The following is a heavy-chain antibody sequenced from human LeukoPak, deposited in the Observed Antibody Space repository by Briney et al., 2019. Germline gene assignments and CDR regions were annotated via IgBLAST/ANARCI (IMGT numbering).Heavy chain of an antibody. D-gene: IGHD5-12*01. J-gene: IGHJ4*02. Sequence: ASVKVSCKASGYTFTDYYMHWVRQAPGQGLEWMGWINPNSGGTNYAQKFQGRVTMTRGTSINTAYMELSRLRSDDTAVYYCARGQDIVATISSSDFDYWGQGTLVTVSS. CDR2: INPNSGGT. CDR1: GYTFTDYY. CDR3: ARGQDIVATISSSDFDY. V-gene: IGHV1-2*02.